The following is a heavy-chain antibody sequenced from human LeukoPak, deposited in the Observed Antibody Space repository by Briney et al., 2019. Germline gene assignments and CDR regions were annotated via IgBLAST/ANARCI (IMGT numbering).Heavy chain of an antibody. CDR1: GFTVSSNH. CDR2: IYSGGST. V-gene: IGHV3-66*01. Sequence: HLGGSLRLSCAASGFTVSSNHMSWVRQAPGKGLEWVSVIYSGGSTYYADSVKGRFTTSRDNSKNTLFLQMNTLRAEDTAVYYCAKDDSYGYGGHDYWGQGTLVTVSS. J-gene: IGHJ4*02. D-gene: IGHD5-18*01. CDR3: AKDDSYGYGGHDY.